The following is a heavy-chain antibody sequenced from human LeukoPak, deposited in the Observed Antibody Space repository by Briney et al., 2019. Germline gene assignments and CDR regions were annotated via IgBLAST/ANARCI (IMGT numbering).Heavy chain of an antibody. J-gene: IGHJ4*02. D-gene: IGHD2-21*02. V-gene: IGHV1-69*13. CDR2: IIPIFGTA. CDR3: ARGGSRVVTYGNFDY. CDR1: GGTFSSYA. Sequence: GASVKVSCKASGGTFSSYAISWVRQAPGQGLEWMGGIIPIFGTANYAQKFQGRVTITADESTSTAYMELSSLRSEDTAVYYCARGGSRVVTYGNFDYWGQGTLVTVSS.